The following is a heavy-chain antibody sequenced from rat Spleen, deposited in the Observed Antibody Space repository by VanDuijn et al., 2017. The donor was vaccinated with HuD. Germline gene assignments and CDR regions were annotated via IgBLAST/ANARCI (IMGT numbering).Heavy chain of an antibody. V-gene: IGHV4-2*01. D-gene: IGHD1-2*01. Sequence: EVKLVESGGGLVQPGRSLKLSCAASGFNFNDYWMGWVRQAPGKGLEWIGEINKDSRIINYTPSLKDKFTISRDNAQNTLYLQMSKLGSEDTAIYYCAREDHYSSYIWEWGQGTLVTVSS. J-gene: IGHJ3*01. CDR3: AREDHYSSYIWE. CDR1: GFNFNDYW. CDR2: INKDSRII.